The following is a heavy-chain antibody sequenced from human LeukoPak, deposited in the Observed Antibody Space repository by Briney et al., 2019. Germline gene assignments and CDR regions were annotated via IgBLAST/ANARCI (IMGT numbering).Heavy chain of an antibody. J-gene: IGHJ4*02. V-gene: IGHV3-74*01. CDR2: IRPEGTTT. CDR3: ARDLDWILFDS. Sequence: GGSLRLSCAASGFTFSTYWMHSVRQAPGKGLVWVARIRPEGTTTAYADSVKARFTISRDNAKNTLFLHMNSLSAQHTAIYYCARDLDWILFDSWGERTLVTLSS. CDR1: GFTFSTYW. D-gene: IGHD3-9*01.